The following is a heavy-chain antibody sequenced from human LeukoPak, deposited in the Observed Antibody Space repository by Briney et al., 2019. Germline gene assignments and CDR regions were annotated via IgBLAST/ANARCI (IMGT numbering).Heavy chain of an antibody. Sequence: PETLSLTCTVSGGSISSYYWSWIRQPPGEGLEWIGYIYYSGSTNYNPSLKSRVTISVDTSKNQFSLKLRSVTAADTAVYYCARDYGPSRGFDYWGQGTLVTVSS. CDR2: IYYSGST. D-gene: IGHD3-10*01. V-gene: IGHV4-59*01. CDR1: GGSISSYY. J-gene: IGHJ4*02. CDR3: ARDYGPSRGFDY.